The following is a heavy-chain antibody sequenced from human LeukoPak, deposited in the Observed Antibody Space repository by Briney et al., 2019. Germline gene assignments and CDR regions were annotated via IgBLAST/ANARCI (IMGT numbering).Heavy chain of an antibody. D-gene: IGHD4-23*01. J-gene: IGHJ4*02. Sequence: GGSLRLSCAASGFTFSSYAMHWVRQAPGKGLEWVAVISYDGSNKYYADSVKGRFTISRDNSKNTLYLQMNSLRAEDTAVYYCAKNPSYFGFEVDYGGNPGYFDYWGQGTLVTVSS. V-gene: IGHV3-30-3*02. CDR2: ISYDGSNK. CDR3: AKNPSYFGFEVDYGGNPGYFDY. CDR1: GFTFSSYA.